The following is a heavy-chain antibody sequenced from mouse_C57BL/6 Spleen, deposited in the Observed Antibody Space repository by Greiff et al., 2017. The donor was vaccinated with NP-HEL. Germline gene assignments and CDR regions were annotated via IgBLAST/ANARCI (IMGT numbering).Heavy chain of an antibody. V-gene: IGHV1-52*01. Sequence: VQLQQPGAELVRPGSSVKLSCKASGYTFTSYWMHWVKQRPIQGLEWIGNIDPSDSETHYNQKFKDKATLTVDKSSSTAYMQLSSLTSEDSAVYYCARLGDGYYGYAMDYWGQGTSVTVSS. D-gene: IGHD2-3*01. J-gene: IGHJ4*01. CDR3: ARLGDGYYGYAMDY. CDR2: IDPSDSET. CDR1: GYTFTSYW.